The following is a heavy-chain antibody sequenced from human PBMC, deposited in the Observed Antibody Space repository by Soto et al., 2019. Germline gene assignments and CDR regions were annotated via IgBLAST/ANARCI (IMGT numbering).Heavy chain of an antibody. Sequence: QVQLVQSGAEVKKPGSSVKVSCKASGGTFSSYAISWVRQAPGQGLEWMGGIIPIFGTANYAQKFQGRVTITADKSTSTAYMELSSLRSEDTAVYYCARLRGYSGYDYPYYFDYWGQGTLVTDSS. J-gene: IGHJ4*02. CDR3: ARLRGYSGYDYPYYFDY. D-gene: IGHD5-12*01. CDR2: IIPIFGTA. V-gene: IGHV1-69*06. CDR1: GGTFSSYA.